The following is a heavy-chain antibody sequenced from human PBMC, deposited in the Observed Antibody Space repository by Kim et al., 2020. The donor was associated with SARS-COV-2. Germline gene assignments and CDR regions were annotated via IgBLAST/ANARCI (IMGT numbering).Heavy chain of an antibody. V-gene: IGHV1-58*01. CDR1: GFTFTSSA. CDR2: IVVGSGNT. CDR3: AADYSMVRGVPPRPPRMDV. J-gene: IGHJ6*02. Sequence: SVKVSCKASGFTFTSSAVQWVRQARGQRLEWIGWIVVGSGNTNYAQKFQERVTITRDMSTSTAYMELSSLRSEDTAVYYCAADYSMVRGVPPRPPRMDVWGQGTTVTVSS. D-gene: IGHD3-10*01.